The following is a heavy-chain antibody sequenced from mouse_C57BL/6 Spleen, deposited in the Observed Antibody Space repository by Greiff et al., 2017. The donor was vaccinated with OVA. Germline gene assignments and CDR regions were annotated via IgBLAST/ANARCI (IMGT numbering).Heavy chain of an antibody. J-gene: IGHJ1*03. V-gene: IGHV1-61*01. D-gene: IGHD4-1*01. CDR2: IYPSDSET. CDR1: GYTFTSYW. CDR3: ARRTGLWYFDV. Sequence: QVQLQQPGAELVRPGSSVKLSCKASGYTFTSYWMDWVKQRPGQGLEWIGNIYPSDSETHYNQKFKDKATLTVDKSSSTAYMQLSSLTSEDSAVYYCARRTGLWYFDVWGTGTTVTVSS.